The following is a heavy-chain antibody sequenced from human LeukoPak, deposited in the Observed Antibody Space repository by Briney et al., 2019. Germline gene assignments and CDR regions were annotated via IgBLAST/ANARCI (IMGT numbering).Heavy chain of an antibody. V-gene: IGHV3-23*01. J-gene: IGHJ3*02. Sequence: GGSLRLSWAASGFTFSSYAMSWVRQAPGKGLEWVSGISGSGGSTYYADSVKGRFIISRDNSKNTLYLQMNTLRAEDTAVYYCAKRGVPYAFDMWGQGTMVTVSS. CDR3: AKRGVPYAFDM. CDR1: GFTFSSYA. D-gene: IGHD2-2*01. CDR2: ISGSGGST.